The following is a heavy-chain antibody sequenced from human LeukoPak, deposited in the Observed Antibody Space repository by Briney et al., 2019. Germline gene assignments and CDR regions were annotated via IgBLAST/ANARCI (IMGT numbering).Heavy chain of an antibody. CDR1: GYTFSSYA. CDR3: VRGGSQPITLHVFVY. Sequence: GGSLRLSCVVSGYTFSSYALGWVRQAPGKGLEWVSLISGSGRITYYADSVKGRFTISRDSSKNTMYMQMNSLRAEDTAVYYCVRGGSQPITLHVFVYWGQGGLVTVSS. D-gene: IGHD2-15*01. V-gene: IGHV3-23*01. J-gene: IGHJ4*02. CDR2: ISGSGRIT.